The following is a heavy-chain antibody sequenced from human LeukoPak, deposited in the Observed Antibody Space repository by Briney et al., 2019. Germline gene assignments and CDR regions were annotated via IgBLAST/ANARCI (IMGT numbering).Heavy chain of an antibody. D-gene: IGHD3-22*01. Sequence: TGGSLRLSCAASGLAFSSYAMSWVRQAPGKGLEWVAFIRYDGSNKYYADSVKGRFTISRDNSKNTLYLQMNSLRAEDTAVYYCARDQGADSSGYYYYYYMDVWGKGTTVTVSS. CDR2: IRYDGSNK. CDR1: GLAFSSYA. J-gene: IGHJ6*03. CDR3: ARDQGADSSGYYYYYYMDV. V-gene: IGHV3-30*02.